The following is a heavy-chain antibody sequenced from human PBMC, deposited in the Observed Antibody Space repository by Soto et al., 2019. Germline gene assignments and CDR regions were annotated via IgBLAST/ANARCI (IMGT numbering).Heavy chain of an antibody. Sequence: PSVTLSLTNTVSGGSISSYYWSWIRQPPGKGREWIGYIYYSGSTNYNPSLKSRVTISVDTSKNQFSLKLSSVTAADTAVYYCAREDGYNSPFFDYWGQGTLVTVSS. CDR3: AREDGYNSPFFDY. CDR2: IYYSGST. V-gene: IGHV4-59*01. J-gene: IGHJ4*02. D-gene: IGHD1-1*01. CDR1: GGSISSYY.